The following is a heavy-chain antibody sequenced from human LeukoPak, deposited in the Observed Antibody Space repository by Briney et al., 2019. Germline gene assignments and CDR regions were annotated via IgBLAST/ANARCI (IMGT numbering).Heavy chain of an antibody. Sequence: SVKVSCKASGFTFTSSAMQWVRQARGQRLEWIGWIVVGSGNTNYAQKFQERVTITRDMSTSTAYMELSSLRSEDPAVYYCAADRFLEYWFDPWGQGTLVTVSS. CDR1: GFTFTSSA. CDR3: AADRFLEYWFDP. J-gene: IGHJ5*02. CDR2: IVVGSGNT. V-gene: IGHV1-58*02. D-gene: IGHD3-3*01.